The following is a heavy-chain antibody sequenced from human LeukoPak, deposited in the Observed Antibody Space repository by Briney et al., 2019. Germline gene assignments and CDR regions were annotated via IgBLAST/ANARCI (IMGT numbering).Heavy chain of an antibody. CDR1: GFTFSSYS. J-gene: IGHJ4*02. V-gene: IGHV3-21*01. CDR3: ARDNPRGYRYGPAGDY. D-gene: IGHD5-18*01. CDR2: ITSSSSYI. Sequence: GGSLRLSCAASGFTFSSYSMNWVRQAPGKGLEWVSSITSSSSYIYYVDSLKGRFTISRDNAKNCLYLQMNSLRAEDTAVYYCARDNPRGYRYGPAGDYWGQGTLVTVSS.